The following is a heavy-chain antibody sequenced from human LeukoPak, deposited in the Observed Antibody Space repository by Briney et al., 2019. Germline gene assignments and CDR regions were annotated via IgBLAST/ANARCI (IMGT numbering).Heavy chain of an antibody. CDR3: ARGSGFGYYFDY. CDR1: GGSISSYY. CDR2: IYYSGST. D-gene: IGHD3-16*01. Sequence: PSETLSLTCTVSGGSISSYYWSWIRQPPGKGLEWIGYIYYSGSTNYNPSLKSRVTISVDTSKNQFSLKLSSVTAADTAVYYCARGSGFGYYFDYWGQGTLVTVSS. V-gene: IGHV4-59*01. J-gene: IGHJ4*02.